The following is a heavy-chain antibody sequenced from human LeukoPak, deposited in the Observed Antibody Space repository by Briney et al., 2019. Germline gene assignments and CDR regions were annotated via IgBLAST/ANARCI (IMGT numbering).Heavy chain of an antibody. CDR3: ARAGYSSSWYDY. CDR1: GYTFTGYY. D-gene: IGHD6-13*01. CDR2: IGAYNGNT. J-gene: IGHJ4*02. Sequence: ASVKVSCKASGYTFTGYYMHWVRQAPGQGLEWMGWIGAYNGNTNYAQKLQGRVTMTTDTSTSTAYMELRSPRSDDTAVYYCARAGYSSSWYDYWGQGTLVTVSS. V-gene: IGHV1-18*04.